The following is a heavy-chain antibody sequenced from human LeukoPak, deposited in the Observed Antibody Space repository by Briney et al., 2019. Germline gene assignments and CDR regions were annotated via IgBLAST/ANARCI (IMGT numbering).Heavy chain of an antibody. CDR2: ISYDGSNK. CDR1: GFTFSSYA. V-gene: IGHV3-30-3*01. CDR3: ARDFTFGGVIAALDY. Sequence: PGRPLRLSCAASGFTFSSYAMHWVRQAPGKGLDWVAVISYDGSNKYYADSVKGRFTISRDNSKNTLYLQMNSLRAEDTAVYYCARDFTFGGVIAALDYWGQGTLVTVSS. D-gene: IGHD3-16*02. J-gene: IGHJ4*02.